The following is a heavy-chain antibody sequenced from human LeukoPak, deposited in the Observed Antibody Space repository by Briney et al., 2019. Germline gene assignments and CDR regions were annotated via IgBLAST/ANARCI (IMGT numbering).Heavy chain of an antibody. Sequence: PSETLSLTCAVYGGSISGYYWSWIRQPPGKGLEWIGEINHSGSTNYNPSLKSRVTISVDTSKNQFSLKLSSVTAADTAVYYCARGNPLITMVRGVPPYYFGYWGQGTLVTVSS. CDR2: INHSGST. D-gene: IGHD3-10*01. V-gene: IGHV4-34*01. J-gene: IGHJ4*02. CDR3: ARGNPLITMVRGVPPYYFGY. CDR1: GGSISGYY.